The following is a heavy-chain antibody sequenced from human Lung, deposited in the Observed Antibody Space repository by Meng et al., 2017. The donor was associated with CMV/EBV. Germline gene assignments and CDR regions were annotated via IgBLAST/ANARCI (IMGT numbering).Heavy chain of an antibody. CDR1: GSMSNNVYY. J-gene: IGHJ5*02. CDR3: ARGGPGGSSSSRGFDP. CDR2: MYYSGST. Sequence: GSMSNNVYYWSWIRPHPGKGLEWIGYMYYSGSTDYNPSLKSRVTISVDISKNQFSLKLTSVTAADTAVYYCARGGPGGSSSSRGFDPWGQGTLVTVSS. V-gene: IGHV4-31*02. D-gene: IGHD2-2*01.